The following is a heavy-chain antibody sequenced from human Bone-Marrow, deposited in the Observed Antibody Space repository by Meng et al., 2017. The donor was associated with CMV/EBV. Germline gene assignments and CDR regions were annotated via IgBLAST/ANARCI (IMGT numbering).Heavy chain of an antibody. CDR2: IIPIFGTA. D-gene: IGHD6-13*01. CDR1: GGTFSSYA. J-gene: IGHJ4*02. V-gene: IGHV1-69*05. CDR3: ARRPRGIAAAGFDY. Sequence: ASGGTFSSYALSWVRQAPGQGLEWMGGIIPIFGTANYAQKFQGRVTITTDESTSTAYMELSSLRSEDTAVYYCARRPRGIAAAGFDYWGQGTLVTVSS.